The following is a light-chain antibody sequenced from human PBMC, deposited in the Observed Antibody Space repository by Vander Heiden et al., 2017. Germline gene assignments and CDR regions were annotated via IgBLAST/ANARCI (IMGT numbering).Light chain of an antibody. Sequence: DVVMTQSPLSLPVILGQPASISCRSSQSLVNSDGNTYSNWFQQRPPQSPRRLIHKGSNGESGVPDRFSASGSGTDFTLKISRVEAEDVGVYYCRQWSHWPNTFGQGTKMEIK. CDR3: RQWSHWPNT. J-gene: IGKJ2*01. V-gene: IGKV2-30*01. CDR1: QSLVNSDGNTY. CDR2: KGS.